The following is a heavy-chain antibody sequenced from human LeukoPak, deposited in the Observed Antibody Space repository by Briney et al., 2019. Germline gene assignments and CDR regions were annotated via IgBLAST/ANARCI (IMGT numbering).Heavy chain of an antibody. Sequence: SETLSLTCIVSGGSISSSSYYWGWIRQPPGKGLEWIGSIYYSGSTYYNPSLKSRVTISVDTSKNQFSLKLSSVTAADTAVYYCARRVYYYYGMDVWGKGTTVTVSS. V-gene: IGHV4-39*01. CDR1: GGSISSSSYY. J-gene: IGHJ6*04. CDR2: IYYSGST. CDR3: ARRVYYYYGMDV.